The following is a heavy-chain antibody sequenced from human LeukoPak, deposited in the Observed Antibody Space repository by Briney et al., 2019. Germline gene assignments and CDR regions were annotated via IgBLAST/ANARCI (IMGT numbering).Heavy chain of an antibody. CDR3: ARGGYCSSTSCSFDI. D-gene: IGHD2-2*01. CDR2: IYHSGST. Sequence: SGTPSLTCAVSGGSISSSNWWSWVRQPPGKGLEWIGEIYHSGSTNYNPSLKSRVTISVDKSKNRFSLKLSSVTAADTAVYYCARGGYCSSTSCSFDIWGQGTMVTVSS. CDR1: GGSISSSNW. J-gene: IGHJ3*02. V-gene: IGHV4-4*02.